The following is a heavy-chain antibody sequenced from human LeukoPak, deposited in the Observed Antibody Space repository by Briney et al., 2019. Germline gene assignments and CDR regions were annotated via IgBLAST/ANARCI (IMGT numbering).Heavy chain of an antibody. CDR3: ARVRSSSWYPRAAQFDY. CDR1: SGSISSGSYY. CDR2: ISKTGST. V-gene: IGHV4-61*02. J-gene: IGHJ4*02. Sequence: SETLSLTCTVSSGSISSGSYYWSWIRQPAGKELEWIGRISKTGSTSYNPSLMSRATISVDTSKNQFSLKLSSVTAADTAVYYCARVRSSSWYPRAAQFDYWGQGTLVTVSS. D-gene: IGHD6-13*01.